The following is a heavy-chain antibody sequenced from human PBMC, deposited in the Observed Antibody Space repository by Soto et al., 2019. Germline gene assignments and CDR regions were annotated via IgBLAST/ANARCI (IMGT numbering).Heavy chain of an antibody. CDR3: AADGGGSGYFDY. V-gene: IGHV1-69*13. CDR2: IIPIFGTA. CDR1: GGTFSSYA. Sequence: GASVKVSCKASGGTFSSYAISWVRQAPGQGLEWMGGIIPIFGTANYAQKFQGRVTITADESTSTAYMELSSLRSEDTAVYYCAADGGGSGYFDYWGQGTLVTVSS. J-gene: IGHJ4*02. D-gene: IGHD3-22*01.